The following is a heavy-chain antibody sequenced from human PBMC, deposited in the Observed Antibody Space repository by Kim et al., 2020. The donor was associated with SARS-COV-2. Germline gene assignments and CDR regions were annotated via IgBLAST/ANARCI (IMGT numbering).Heavy chain of an antibody. CDR2: ISDSGGGT. CDR3: VKTVADSYVPDY. D-gene: IGHD6-19*01. CDR1: GFTFSTYA. J-gene: IGHJ4*02. V-gene: IGHV3-23*01. Sequence: GGSLRLSCVASGFTFSTYAMSWVRQAPGKGLEWVSTISDSGGGTYYVDAVKGRFTISRDNSKNTVWLQMNSLRADDTAVYYCVKTVADSYVPDYWGQGTLVTVSS.